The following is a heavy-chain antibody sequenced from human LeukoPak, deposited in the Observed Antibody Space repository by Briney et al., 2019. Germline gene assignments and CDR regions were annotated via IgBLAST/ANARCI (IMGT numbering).Heavy chain of an antibody. Sequence: GTSLRLSCTASGFNFGIYGMHWVRQAPGKGLEWVAVMWDDGTNEYYVESVKGRFTISRDNGKRTLYLQMNSLRVEDTAVYYCARRWFGELINWGQGTLVTVSS. CDR1: GFNFGIYG. J-gene: IGHJ4*02. V-gene: IGHV3-33*01. CDR2: MWDDGTNE. D-gene: IGHD3-10*01. CDR3: ARRWFGELIN.